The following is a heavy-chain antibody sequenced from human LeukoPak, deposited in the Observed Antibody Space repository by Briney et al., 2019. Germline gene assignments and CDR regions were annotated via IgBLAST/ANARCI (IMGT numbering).Heavy chain of an antibody. D-gene: IGHD4-23*01. CDR1: GGSISNYY. CDR2: IYYSGTS. J-gene: IGHJ4*02. Sequence: SQTPSLTCAVSGGSISNYYWSWIRQPPGKELEWIGYIYYSGTSNYNPSLKSRVTISVDASKNQFSLKLSSVTAADTAVYYCARAPGVVTSFDYWGQGTLVSVSS. V-gene: IGHV4-59*01. CDR3: ARAPGVVTSFDY.